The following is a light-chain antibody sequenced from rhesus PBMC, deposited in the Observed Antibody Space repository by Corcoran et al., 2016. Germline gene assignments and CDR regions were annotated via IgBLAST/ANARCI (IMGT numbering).Light chain of an antibody. V-gene: IGKV1-22*01. J-gene: IGKJ4*01. CDR3: QQGNSNPLT. CDR2: KAA. Sequence: DIQMTQSPSSLSASVGDTVTITCRASQSISSWLAGYQQKPGKAPKLLIYKAASLQSGVPSRFSGSGSGTDFTLTISRLQSEDFATYYCQQGNSNPLTFGGGTKVALK. CDR1: QSISSW.